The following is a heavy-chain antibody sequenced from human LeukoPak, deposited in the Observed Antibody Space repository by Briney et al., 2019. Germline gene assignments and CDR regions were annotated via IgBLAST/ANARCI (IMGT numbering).Heavy chain of an antibody. CDR1: GFTFSIYA. CDR3: AKDVCSSTSCPAFDY. Sequence: GGSLRLSCAASGFTFSIYAMSWVRQAPGKGLEWISSVRSGRDNTYYADPVKGRFTISRDNSKNTLYLQMNSLRAEDTAVYYCAKDVCSSTSCPAFDYWGQGTLVTVSS. CDR2: VRSGRDNT. D-gene: IGHD2-2*01. J-gene: IGHJ4*02. V-gene: IGHV3-23*01.